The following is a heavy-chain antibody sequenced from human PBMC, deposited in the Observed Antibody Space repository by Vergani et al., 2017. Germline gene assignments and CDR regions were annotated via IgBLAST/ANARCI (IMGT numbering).Heavy chain of an antibody. D-gene: IGHD5-18*01. CDR3: AGEDMDTAYAMDV. Sequence: QVQLVQSGAEVKKPGSSVKVSCKASGGTFSSYAISWVRQAPGQGLEWMGRIIPILGIANYAQKFQGRVTITADKSTSTAYMELSSLRSEDTAVYYCAGEDMDTAYAMDVWGQGTTVTVSS. V-gene: IGHV1-69*04. J-gene: IGHJ6*02. CDR1: GGTFSSYA. CDR2: IIPILGIA.